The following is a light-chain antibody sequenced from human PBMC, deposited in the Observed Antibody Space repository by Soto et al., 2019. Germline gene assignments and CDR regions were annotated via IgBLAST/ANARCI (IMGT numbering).Light chain of an antibody. CDR1: SSDVGRYNY. CDR2: DVT. J-gene: IGLJ1*01. CDR3: CSYTSSTTFL. Sequence: QSALTQPASVSGSPGQSITISCTGTSSDVGRYNYLSWYQHLPGRAPKLIIYDVTNRPSGVSNRVSGSKSGNRACLTLSGLQAEDEGDYYCCSYTSSTTFLFASGTKLTGL. V-gene: IGLV2-14*03.